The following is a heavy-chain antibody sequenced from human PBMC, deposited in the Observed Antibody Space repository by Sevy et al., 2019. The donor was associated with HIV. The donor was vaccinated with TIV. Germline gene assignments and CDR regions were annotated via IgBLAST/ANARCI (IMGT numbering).Heavy chain of an antibody. CDR2: KNPNDGVT. D-gene: IGHD1-1*01. CDR3: ARLTTMPTSDLYGMDV. V-gene: IGHV1-2*02. J-gene: IGHJ6*02. CDR1: GYTFTDYY. Sequence: ASVKVSCKASGYTFTDYYIHWVRQAPGQGLEWMAWKNPNDGVTNYAQRFQGGVTVTRETSTSTAYMELRRLRSDDTAIYYCARLTTMPTSDLYGMDVWGQGTTVTVSS.